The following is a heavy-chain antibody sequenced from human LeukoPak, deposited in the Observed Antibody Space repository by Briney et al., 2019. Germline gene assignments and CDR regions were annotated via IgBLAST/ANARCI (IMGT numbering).Heavy chain of an antibody. CDR1: GYTFTAYY. D-gene: IGHD2-8*02. Sequence: ASVKVSCKTSGYTFTAYYMYWLRQAPGQGLECMGWIYPNSGATGYAQNFQGRVTMTRDTSDSTIYMELSRLRSDDTAVYYCARGGVSTTPDFDYWGQGTLVTVSS. V-gene: IGHV1-2*02. CDR3: ARGGVSTTPDFDY. CDR2: IYPNSGAT. J-gene: IGHJ4*02.